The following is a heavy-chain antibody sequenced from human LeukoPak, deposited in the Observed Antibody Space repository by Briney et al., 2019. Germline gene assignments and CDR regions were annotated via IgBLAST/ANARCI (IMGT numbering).Heavy chain of an antibody. CDR3: ATAPADRYSSGWYSY. Sequence: VASVKVSCKVSGYTLTELSMHWVRQAPGKGLEWMGGFDPEDGETIYAQKFQGRVTMTEDTSTDTAYMELSSLRSEDTAVYYCATAPADRYSSGWYSYWGQGTLVTVST. V-gene: IGHV1-24*01. CDR1: GYTLTELS. CDR2: FDPEDGET. J-gene: IGHJ4*02. D-gene: IGHD6-19*01.